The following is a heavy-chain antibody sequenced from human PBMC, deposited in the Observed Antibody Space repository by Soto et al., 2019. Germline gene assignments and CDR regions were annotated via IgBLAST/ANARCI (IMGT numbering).Heavy chain of an antibody. J-gene: IGHJ2*01. CDR1: GFTFSSYA. D-gene: IGHD6-19*01. Sequence: QVQLVESGGGVVQPGRSLRLSCVASGFTFSSYAMHWVRQAPGRGLEWVAFISYDARNTYYADSVRGRFTTSRDNSENXXXLQLNXXRTEDXAXXXXASHLRRPGXAVAGQDWFFDLWGRGTLVTVSS. CDR3: ASHLRRPGXAVAGQDWFFDL. CDR2: ISYDARNT. V-gene: IGHV3-30*04.